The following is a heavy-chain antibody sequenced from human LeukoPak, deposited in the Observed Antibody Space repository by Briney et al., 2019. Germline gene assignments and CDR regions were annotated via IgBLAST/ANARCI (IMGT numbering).Heavy chain of an antibody. Sequence: PGGSLRLSCAASGFTFSSYSMNWVRQAPGKGLEWVAVISYDGSNKYYADSVKGRFTISRDNSKNTLYLQMNSLRAEDTAVYYCARDLGGGPPYYYYGMDVWGQGTTVTVSS. J-gene: IGHJ6*02. CDR3: ARDLGGGPPYYYYGMDV. CDR1: GFTFSSYS. V-gene: IGHV3-30*03. CDR2: ISYDGSNK. D-gene: IGHD4-23*01.